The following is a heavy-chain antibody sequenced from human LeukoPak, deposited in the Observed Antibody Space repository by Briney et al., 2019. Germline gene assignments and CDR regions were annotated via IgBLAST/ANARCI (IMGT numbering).Heavy chain of an antibody. D-gene: IGHD5-18*01. CDR3: AKDISQGYTYGSIEQDY. CDR2: ISESGDST. CDR1: GLTFSNYA. J-gene: IGHJ4*02. Sequence: GGSLRLSCAASGLTFSNYAMSWVRQAPGKGLEWVSAISESGDSTYYAASVKGRFTISRDNSRNTLYLQMNSLRAADTALYYCAKDISQGYTYGSIEQDYWGQGTLVTVSS. V-gene: IGHV3-23*01.